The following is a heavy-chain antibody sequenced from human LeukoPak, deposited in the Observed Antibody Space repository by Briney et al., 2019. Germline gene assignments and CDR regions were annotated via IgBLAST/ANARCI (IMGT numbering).Heavy chain of an antibody. D-gene: IGHD3-22*01. J-gene: IGHJ5*02. V-gene: IGHV3-23*01. CDR1: GCTFSNFA. CDR2: ISSRGGSP. Sequence: GGSLRLSCAASGCTFSNFALNWVRQAPGKGLEWVSAISSRGGSPYYADSVKGRFTISRDNSENTLYLQMNSLRAEDTAVYYCAKDMDTMMVIFDPTWGQGTLVTVSS. CDR3: AKDMDTMMVIFDPT.